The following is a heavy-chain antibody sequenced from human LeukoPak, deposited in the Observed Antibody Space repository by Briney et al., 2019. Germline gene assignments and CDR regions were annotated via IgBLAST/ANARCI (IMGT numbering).Heavy chain of an antibody. CDR1: GGSISSSSYY. D-gene: IGHD3-10*01. J-gene: IGHJ4*02. CDR2: LYYSGSS. V-gene: IGHV4-39*07. Sequence: SETLFLNCTVSGGSISSSSYYWGWIRQPPGKGLEWLGCLYYSGSSSYNPSLKSRVSISVDTSKHQFSLNLSCVTAADTAVYYCARSSGSYYNLDYWGQGTLVTVSS. CDR3: ARSSGSYYNLDY.